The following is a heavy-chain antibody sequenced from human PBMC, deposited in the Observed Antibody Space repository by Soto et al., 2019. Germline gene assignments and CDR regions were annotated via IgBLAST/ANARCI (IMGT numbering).Heavy chain of an antibody. CDR3: ARAAGLELRLPNNYYYGMDV. CDR1: GGSFSGYY. CDR2: INHSGST. Sequence: ALSLTCAVYGGSFSGYYWSWIRQPPGKGLEWIGEINHSGSTNYNPSLKSRVTISVDTSKNQFSLKLSSVTAADTAVYYCARAAGLELRLPNNYYYGMDVWGQGTTVTVSS. D-gene: IGHD1-7*01. J-gene: IGHJ6*02. V-gene: IGHV4-34*01.